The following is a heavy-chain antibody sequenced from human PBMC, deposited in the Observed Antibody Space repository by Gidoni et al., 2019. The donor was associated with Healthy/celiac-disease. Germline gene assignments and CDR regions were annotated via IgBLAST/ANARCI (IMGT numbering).Heavy chain of an antibody. Sequence: EVQLVESGGGLVQPGGSLRLSCAASGFTFSSYWRSWVRQAPGKGLGWVANIKQDGSEKYYVDSVKGRFTISRDNAKNSLYLQMNSLRAEDTAVYYCARGNPPTVREVGMDVWGQGTTVTVSS. V-gene: IGHV3-7*01. J-gene: IGHJ6*02. CDR2: IKQDGSEK. CDR3: ARGNPPTVREVGMDV. D-gene: IGHD4-4*01. CDR1: GFTFSSYW.